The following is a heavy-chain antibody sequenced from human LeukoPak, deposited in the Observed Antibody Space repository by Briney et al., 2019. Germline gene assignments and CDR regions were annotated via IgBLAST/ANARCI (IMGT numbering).Heavy chain of an antibody. CDR1: GGSFSSYA. CDR2: ILPIVNTA. D-gene: IGHD3-22*01. J-gene: IGHJ5*02. CDR3: ARATMITERPLGWFDP. V-gene: IGHV1-69*13. Sequence: GASVKVSCKASGGSFSSYAISWVRQAPGQGLEWMGGILPIVNTADYAQKFQGRVTITADESTSTAYMDLRSLRSDDTAVYYCARATMITERPLGWFDPWGQGTLVTVSS.